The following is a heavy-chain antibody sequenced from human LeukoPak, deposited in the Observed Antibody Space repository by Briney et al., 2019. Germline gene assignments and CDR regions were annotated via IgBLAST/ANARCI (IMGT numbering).Heavy chain of an antibody. D-gene: IGHD1-1*01. Sequence: SQTLSLTCAVSGDSITSGDYSWVWIRQPPGKGLEWIGHIYHSGSTFYNSSLNSRVAISVDMSRNQFTLNLNSVTAADTAMYYGARRGTNFWFDPWGQGILVTVSS. CDR1: GDSITSGDYS. CDR3: ARRGTNFWFDP. V-gene: IGHV4-30-2*01. J-gene: IGHJ5*02. CDR2: IYHSGST.